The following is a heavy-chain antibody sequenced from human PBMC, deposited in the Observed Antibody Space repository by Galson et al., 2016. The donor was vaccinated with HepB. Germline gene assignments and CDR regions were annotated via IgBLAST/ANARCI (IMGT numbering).Heavy chain of an antibody. CDR1: GVSISGLSW. V-gene: IGHV4-4*02. Sequence: SETLSLTCAVSGVSISGLSWWTWVRQPPGKGLEWIGEIYHSGSTNYNPSLKSRVSMSVDESKNLFSLKLSSVTAADTAIYYCAGFFYFGSGNIYYKYVMDVWGQGTTVTVSS. D-gene: IGHD3-10*01. CDR2: IYHSGST. J-gene: IGHJ6*02. CDR3: AGFFYFGSGNIYYKYVMDV.